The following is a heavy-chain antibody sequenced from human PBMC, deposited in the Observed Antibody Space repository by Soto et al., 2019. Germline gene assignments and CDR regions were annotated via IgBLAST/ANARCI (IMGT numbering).Heavy chain of an antibody. CDR3: ARGGYYYDSSGPTVAFDI. Sequence: SETLSLTCAVSGGSISSSNWWSWVRQPPGKGLEWIGEIYHSGSTNYNPSLKSRVTISVDKSKNQFSLKLSSVTAADTAVYYCARGGYYYDSSGPTVAFDIWGQGTMVT. CDR2: IYHSGST. J-gene: IGHJ3*02. CDR1: GGSISSSNW. D-gene: IGHD3-22*01. V-gene: IGHV4-4*02.